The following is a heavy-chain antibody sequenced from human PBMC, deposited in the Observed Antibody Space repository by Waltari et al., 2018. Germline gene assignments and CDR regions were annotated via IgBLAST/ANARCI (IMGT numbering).Heavy chain of an antibody. CDR3: ARRSRAVAGHFDY. D-gene: IGHD6-19*01. V-gene: IGHV3-13*01. J-gene: IGHJ4*02. Sequence: EVQLVESGGGLVQPGGSLRLSCAASGFTFSSYDMHWVRQATGKGLEGVSVIGTAGDTYYPGSVKGRFTISRENAKNSLYLQMNSLRAGDTAVYYCARRSRAVAGHFDYWGQGTLVTVSS. CDR1: GFTFSSYD. CDR2: IGTAGDT.